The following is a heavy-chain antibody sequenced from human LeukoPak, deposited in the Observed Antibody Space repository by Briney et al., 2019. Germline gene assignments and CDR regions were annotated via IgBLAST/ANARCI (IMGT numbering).Heavy chain of an antibody. D-gene: IGHD5-24*01. CDR1: GFNFRNAW. V-gene: IGHV3-23*01. J-gene: IGHJ4*02. CDR2: ISGSGGST. Sequence: GGSLRLSCTASGFNFRNAWMCWVRQAPGKGLEWVSAISGSGGSTYYADSVKGRFTISRDNSKNTLYLQMNSLRAEDTAVYYCAKPTNRDGYNYFDYWGQGTLVTVSS. CDR3: AKPTNRDGYNYFDY.